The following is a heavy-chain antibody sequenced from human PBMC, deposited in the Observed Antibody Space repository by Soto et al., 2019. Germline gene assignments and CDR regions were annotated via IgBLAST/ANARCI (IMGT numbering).Heavy chain of an antibody. CDR1: GGSFSGYY. CDR2: IYYTGTT. CDR3: ARDPADRGDYFDY. J-gene: IGHJ4*02. V-gene: IGHV4-31*11. D-gene: IGHD3-10*01. Sequence: SETLSLTCAVYGGSFSGYYWSWSRQHPGKGLEWIGYIYYTGTTYYNPSLKSRVSISVDTSNNQFSLKVSSVTAADTAVYYCARDPADRGDYFDYWGRGTLVTVS.